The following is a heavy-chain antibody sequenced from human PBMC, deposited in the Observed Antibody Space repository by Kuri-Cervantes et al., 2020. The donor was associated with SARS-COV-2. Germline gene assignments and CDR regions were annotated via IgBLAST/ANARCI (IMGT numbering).Heavy chain of an antibody. Sequence: GSLRLSCTVSGGSISSSSYYWGWIRQPPGKGPEWIGSIYYSGSTNYNPSLKSRVTISVDTSKNQFSLKLSSVTAADTAVYYCARIVGNDAFDIWGQGTMVTVSS. J-gene: IGHJ3*02. V-gene: IGHV4-39*07. CDR1: GGSISSSSYY. CDR2: IYYSGST. D-gene: IGHD2-21*01. CDR3: ARIVGNDAFDI.